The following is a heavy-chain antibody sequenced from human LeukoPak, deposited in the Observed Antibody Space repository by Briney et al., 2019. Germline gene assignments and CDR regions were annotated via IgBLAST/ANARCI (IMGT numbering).Heavy chain of an antibody. CDR2: INPNNVGT. CDR3: ARDLGAYTYAYDY. Sequence: GASVKVSCKASGYTFTDYYMHWVRQAPGQGLEWMGWINPNNVGTNYAQMFQGRVTMTRDTSITTAYMELSRLGSDDTAVYYCARDLGAYTYAYDYWGQGTLVTVSS. J-gene: IGHJ4*02. V-gene: IGHV1-2*02. D-gene: IGHD5-18*01. CDR1: GYTFTDYY.